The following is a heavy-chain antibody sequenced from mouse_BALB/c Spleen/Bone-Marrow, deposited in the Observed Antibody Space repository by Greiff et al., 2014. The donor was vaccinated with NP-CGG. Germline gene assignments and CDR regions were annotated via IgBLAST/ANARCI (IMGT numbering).Heavy chain of an antibody. J-gene: IGHJ4*01. CDR3: ARGGYYGYYAMDY. CDR1: GYTFTSYV. V-gene: IGHV1-14*01. CDR2: INPYNDGT. D-gene: IGHD1-2*01. Sequence: VQLQQSGPELVKPGASVKMSCKASGYTFTSYVMHWVKQKPGQGLEWIGYINPYNDGTKYNEKFKGKATLTSDKSSSTAYMELSSLTSEDSAVYYCARGGYYGYYAMDYWGQGTSVTDSS.